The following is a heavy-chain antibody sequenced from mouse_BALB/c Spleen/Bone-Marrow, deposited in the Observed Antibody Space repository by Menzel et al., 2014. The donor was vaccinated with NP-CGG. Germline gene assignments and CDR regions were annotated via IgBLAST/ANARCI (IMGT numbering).Heavy chain of an antibody. CDR2: LRCYNGAT. V-gene: IGHV1S34*01. J-gene: IGHJ4*01. Sequence: LVKTGASVKISCKASGYSFTGYYMHWVKQSHRKSLEWIGYLRCYNGATRYNQKFNGKATFTVDTFSSTANMQFNSLTTEDSAVYFCARGRTMIAADAMDYWGQGTSVTVSS. D-gene: IGHD2-4*01. CDR3: ARGRTMIAADAMDY. CDR1: GYSFTGYY.